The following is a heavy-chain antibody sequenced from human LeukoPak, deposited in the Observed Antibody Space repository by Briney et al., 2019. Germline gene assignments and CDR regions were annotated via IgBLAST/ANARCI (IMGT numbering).Heavy chain of an antibody. D-gene: IGHD4-11*01. CDR1: GVTVTSSY. J-gene: IGHJ4*02. V-gene: IGHV3-66*01. CDR2: IYSGGDT. CDR3: ARGNTGYNSNWGRDFDC. Sequence: PGGSLRLSREVSGVTVTSSYMSWVRQAPGKGLEWVSVIYSGGDTYYADSVKGRCTVSRDISKNTLYLQMNSLRAEDTAVYYCARGNTGYNSNWGRDFDCWGQGTLVTVSS.